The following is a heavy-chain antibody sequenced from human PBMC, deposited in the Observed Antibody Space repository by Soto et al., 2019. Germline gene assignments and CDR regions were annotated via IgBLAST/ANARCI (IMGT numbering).Heavy chain of an antibody. D-gene: IGHD5-12*01. J-gene: IGHJ4*02. CDR3: AIPDIVATI. V-gene: IGHV3-33*01. CDR1: GFTLSSYG. CDR2: IWYDGSNK. Sequence: GGSLSLSCEASGFTLSSYGMHGVRQAPGKGLEWVAVIWYDGSNKYYADSVKGRFTISRDNSKNTLYLQMNSLRAEDTAVYYCAIPDIVATIWGQGTLVTVSS.